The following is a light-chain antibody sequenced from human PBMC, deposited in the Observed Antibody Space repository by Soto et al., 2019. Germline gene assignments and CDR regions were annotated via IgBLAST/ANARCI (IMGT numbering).Light chain of an antibody. Sequence: DIQMTQSPSTLSASVGDSVTNTCRASQSIGTWLAWYQQKPGKAPNLLIYKASTLESGVPSRFSGSGSGTEFTLTISFLLPEDFATYYCHQYSTYSYTFGQGTKLEIK. V-gene: IGKV1-5*03. CDR2: KAS. CDR1: QSIGTW. CDR3: HQYSTYSYT. J-gene: IGKJ2*01.